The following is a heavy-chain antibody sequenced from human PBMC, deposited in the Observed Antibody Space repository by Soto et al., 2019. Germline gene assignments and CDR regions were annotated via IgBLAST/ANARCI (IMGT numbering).Heavy chain of an antibody. CDR2: INPKFGDT. V-gene: IGHV1-2*02. D-gene: IGHD3-10*01. J-gene: IGHJ6*02. Sequence: QVQLVQSGAEVKEPGDSVRVSCEASGYTFTAYYIHWVRQAPGQGLEWMGWINPKFGDTNYAQDFQGRLTLTRDTSISTVYMDLSRLTSDDTAIYYCARNMDYYYGPGSGNGHGVWGQGTTVNVFS. CDR1: GYTFTAYY. CDR3: ARNMDYYYGPGSGNGHGV.